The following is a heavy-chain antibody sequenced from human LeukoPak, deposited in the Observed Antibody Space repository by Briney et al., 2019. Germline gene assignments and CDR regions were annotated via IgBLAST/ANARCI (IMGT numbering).Heavy chain of an antibody. J-gene: IGHJ5*02. CDR2: INHSGST. CDR1: GGSFSGYY. CDR3: ARADSYGDWFDP. D-gene: IGHD4-17*01. Sequence: PSETLSLTCAVYGGSFSGYYWSWIRQPPGKGLEWTGEINHSGSTNYNPSLKSRVTISVDTSKNQFSLKLSSVTAADTAVYYCARADSYGDWFDPWGQGTLVTVSS. V-gene: IGHV4-34*01.